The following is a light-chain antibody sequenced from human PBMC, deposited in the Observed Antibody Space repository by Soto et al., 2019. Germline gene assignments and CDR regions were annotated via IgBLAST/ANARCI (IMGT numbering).Light chain of an antibody. CDR1: QSVSSSY. CDR2: GAS. Sequence: EIVLTHSPGTLSLSPGERATLSCRASQSVSSSYLAGYQQKPGQAPRLLIYGASSMATGIPDRFSGSGSGTDFTITISRLEPEDFAVYYCQQYGSSPWTFGQGTKVEIK. CDR3: QQYGSSPWT. V-gene: IGKV3-20*01. J-gene: IGKJ1*01.